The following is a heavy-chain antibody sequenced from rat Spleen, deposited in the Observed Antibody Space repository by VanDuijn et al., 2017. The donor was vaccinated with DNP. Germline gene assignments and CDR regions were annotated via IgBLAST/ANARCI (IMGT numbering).Heavy chain of an antibody. CDR1: GFTLADFY. J-gene: IGHJ1*01. V-gene: IGHV7-6*01. D-gene: IGHD1-6*01. CDR2: RRHKAHSSTT. CDR3: AKHRGDGFFDF. Sequence: EVKLLESGGGLKQPGGSLRLSCVASGFTLADFYMSWIRQSPGKAPEWVTFRRHKAHSSTTEYNPSVRGRFTISRDDTQNVLYLQMNALRAEDTAIYYCAKHRGDGFFDFWGPGTMVTVSS.